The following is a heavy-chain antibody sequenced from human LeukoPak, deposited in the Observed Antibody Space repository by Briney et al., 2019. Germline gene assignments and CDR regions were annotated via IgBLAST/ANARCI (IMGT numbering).Heavy chain of an antibody. J-gene: IGHJ4*02. Sequence: SETLSLTCTVSGGSISSSSYYWGWIRQPPGKGLEWIGSIYYSGSTYYNPSLKSRVTISVDTSKNQFSLKLSSVTAADTAVYYCARERKQWLVREYYFDYWGQGTLVTVSS. CDR2: IYYSGST. V-gene: IGHV4-39*07. CDR1: GGSISSSSYY. D-gene: IGHD6-19*01. CDR3: ARERKQWLVREYYFDY.